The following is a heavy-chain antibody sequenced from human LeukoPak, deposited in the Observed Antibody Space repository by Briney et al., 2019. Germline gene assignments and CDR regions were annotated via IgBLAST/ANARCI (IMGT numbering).Heavy chain of an antibody. Sequence: SETLSLTCAVYGGSFSGYYWSWIRQPPGKGLEWIGEINHSGGTNYNPSLKSRVTISVDTSKNQFSLKLSSVTAADTAVYYCARLSYYYDSSGYYGVWGQGTLVTVSS. V-gene: IGHV4-34*01. CDR1: GGSFSGYY. CDR2: INHSGGT. CDR3: ARLSYYYDSSGYYGV. D-gene: IGHD3-22*01. J-gene: IGHJ4*02.